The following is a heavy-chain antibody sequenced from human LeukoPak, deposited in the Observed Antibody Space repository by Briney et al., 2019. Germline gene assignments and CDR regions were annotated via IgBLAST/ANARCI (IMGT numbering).Heavy chain of an antibody. CDR1: GGSISSGGYS. J-gene: IGHJ4*02. CDR3: ARGNAVPSHQFDY. Sequence: PSQTLSLTCAVSGGSISSGGYSWSWIRQPPGKGLEWIGYIYHSGSTNYNPSLKSRVTISVDTSKNQFSLKLSSVTAADTAVYYCARGNAVPSHQFDYWGQGTLVTVSS. V-gene: IGHV4-30-2*01. CDR2: IYHSGST.